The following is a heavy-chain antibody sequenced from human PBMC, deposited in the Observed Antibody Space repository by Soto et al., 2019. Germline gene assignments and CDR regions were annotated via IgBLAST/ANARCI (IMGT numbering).Heavy chain of an antibody. CDR3: AREAFGGIAAGTDY. J-gene: IGHJ4*02. D-gene: IGHD6-13*01. V-gene: IGHV4-39*07. Sequence: SETLSLSCTVSGGSISSSSFHWGWIRQPPGKGLEWIGSIYYSGSTYYSPSLKSRVTISVDTSKNQFSLKLSSVTAADTAVYYCAREAFGGIAAGTDYWGQGTLVTVSS. CDR2: IYYSGST. CDR1: GGSISSSSFH.